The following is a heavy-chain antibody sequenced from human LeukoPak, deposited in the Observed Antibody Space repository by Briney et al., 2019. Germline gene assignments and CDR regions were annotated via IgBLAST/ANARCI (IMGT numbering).Heavy chain of an antibody. CDR2: ISAYNGNT. D-gene: IGHD3-22*01. V-gene: IGHV1-18*01. CDR1: GYTFTSYG. Sequence: ASVKVPCKASGYTFTSYGISWVRQAPGQGLEWMGWISAYNGNTNYAQKLQGRVTMTTDTSTSTAYMELRSLRSDHTAVYYCARARGYYDSSGYCFDYWGQGTLVTVSS. CDR3: ARARGYYDSSGYCFDY. J-gene: IGHJ4*02.